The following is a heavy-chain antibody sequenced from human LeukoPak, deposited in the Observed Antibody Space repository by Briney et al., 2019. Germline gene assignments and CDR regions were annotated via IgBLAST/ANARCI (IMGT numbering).Heavy chain of an antibody. J-gene: IGHJ4*02. CDR2: ISYDGSNK. Sequence: GGSLRLSCAASGFTFSSYGMHWVRQAPGKGLEWVAVISYDGSNKYYADSVKGRFTISRDNSKNTLYLQMNSLRAEDTAVYYCAKARRSHPSLFDYWGQGTLVTVSS. V-gene: IGHV3-30*18. CDR1: GFTFSSYG. CDR3: AKARRSHPSLFDY.